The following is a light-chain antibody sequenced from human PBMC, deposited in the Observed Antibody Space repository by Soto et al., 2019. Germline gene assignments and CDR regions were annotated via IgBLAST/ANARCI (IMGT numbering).Light chain of an antibody. CDR3: QQYNNWPSWT. CDR1: QSVSSN. J-gene: IGKJ1*01. V-gene: IGKV3-15*01. CDR2: GAS. Sequence: EIVITLSPATLSVSPGERATLSCRASQSVSSNLAWYQQKPGQAPRLLIYGASTRATGSPARFSGSGSGTEFTLTISSLQSEDFAVYYCQQYNNWPSWTFGQGTKV.